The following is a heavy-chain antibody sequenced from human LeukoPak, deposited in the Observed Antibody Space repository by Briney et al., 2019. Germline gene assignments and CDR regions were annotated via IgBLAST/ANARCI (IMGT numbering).Heavy chain of an antibody. CDR2: ISDSSYWI. Sequence: GGSLRLSCAASGFTFSSYSMSWVRQAPGKGLEWVSSISDSSYWIYYADSVEGRFIISRDNAKNSLYLQMNSLRAEDTAVYYCANHLACGSTSCPPFDDWSQGTLVTVSS. D-gene: IGHD2-2*01. CDR3: ANHLACGSTSCPPFDD. V-gene: IGHV3-21*01. CDR1: GFTFSSYS. J-gene: IGHJ4*02.